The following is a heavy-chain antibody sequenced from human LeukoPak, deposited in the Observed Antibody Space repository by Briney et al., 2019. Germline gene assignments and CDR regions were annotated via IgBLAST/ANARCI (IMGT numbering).Heavy chain of an antibody. V-gene: IGHV1-46*01. CDR3: ATYTQSGAQGVNDY. J-gene: IGHJ4*02. D-gene: IGHD3-10*01. CDR1: VYTFTNYY. CDR2: IHPNDGDT. Sequence: ASVKVSCKASVYTFTNYYMHWVGQAPGQGLEWMGLIHPNDGDTKYAQEFQDRVTMTRDTSTSTVYMELSSLRSEDTAVYYCATYTQSGAQGVNDYWGQGTLVTVSS.